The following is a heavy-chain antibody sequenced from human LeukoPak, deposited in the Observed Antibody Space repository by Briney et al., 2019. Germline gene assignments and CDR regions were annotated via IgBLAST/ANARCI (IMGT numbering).Heavy chain of an antibody. CDR2: IYHSGST. J-gene: IGHJ4*02. D-gene: IGHD6-13*01. V-gene: IGHV4-30-2*01. CDR3: ARQGSSNWPPFDY. Sequence: KSSETLSLTCAVSGGSISSGGYSWSWIRQPPGKGLEWIGYIYHSGSTYYNPSLKSRVTISVDRSKNQFSLKLSSVTAADTAVYYCARQGSSNWPPFDYWGQGTLVTVSS. CDR1: GGSISSGGYS.